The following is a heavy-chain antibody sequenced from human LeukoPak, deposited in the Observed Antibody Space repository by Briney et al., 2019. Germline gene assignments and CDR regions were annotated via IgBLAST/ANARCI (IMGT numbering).Heavy chain of an antibody. CDR3: ATHGYYDSSGYYYVDY. V-gene: IGHV1-24*01. D-gene: IGHD3-22*01. CDR1: GYTLTELS. J-gene: IGHJ4*02. Sequence: GASVKVSRKVSGYTLTELSMHWVRQAPGKGLEWMGGFDPEDGETIYAQKFQGRVTMTEDTSTDTAYMELSSLRSEDTAVYYCATHGYYDSSGYYYVDYWGQGTLVTVSS. CDR2: FDPEDGET.